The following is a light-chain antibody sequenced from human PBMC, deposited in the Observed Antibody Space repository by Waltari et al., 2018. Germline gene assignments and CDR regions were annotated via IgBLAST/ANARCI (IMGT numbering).Light chain of an antibody. V-gene: IGLV2-14*01. J-gene: IGLJ1*01. CDR2: EVS. Sequence: QSALTQPASVSGSPGQSITISCTGTSSDVGGYNYVSWYQQHPGKAPKLMIYEVSNRHAGVCNRFSGSKSGNTASRSISGLQAEDEADYDCSSDTSSSSYVCGTGTKVTVL. CDR3: SSDTSSSSYV. CDR1: SSDVGGYNY.